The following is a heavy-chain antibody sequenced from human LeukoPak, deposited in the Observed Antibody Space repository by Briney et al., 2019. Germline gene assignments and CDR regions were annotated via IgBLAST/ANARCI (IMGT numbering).Heavy chain of an antibody. D-gene: IGHD6-19*01. Sequence: GESLKISCKSSGYGFTTYWIGWVRQMPGKGLEWMGIIYPGDSDIRYSPSFQGQVTISADKSITTAYLQWSSLKASDTAMYYCARVGIAVPGVLPYFDYWGQGTLVTVSS. CDR3: ARVGIAVPGVLPYFDY. CDR2: IYPGDSDI. CDR1: GYGFTTYW. J-gene: IGHJ4*02. V-gene: IGHV5-51*06.